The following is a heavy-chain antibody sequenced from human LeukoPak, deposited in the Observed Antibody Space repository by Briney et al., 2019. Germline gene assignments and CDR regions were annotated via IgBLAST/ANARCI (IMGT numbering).Heavy chain of an antibody. J-gene: IGHJ4*02. Sequence: GGSLRLSCAASGFTFSSYGMHWVRQAPGKGLERVAVIWYDGSNKYYADSVKGRFTISRDNSKNTLYLQMNSLRAEDTAVYYCAKDKELGITGTTFYFDYWGQGTLVTVSS. D-gene: IGHD1-7*01. CDR2: IWYDGSNK. CDR1: GFTFSSYG. CDR3: AKDKELGITGTTFYFDY. V-gene: IGHV3-33*06.